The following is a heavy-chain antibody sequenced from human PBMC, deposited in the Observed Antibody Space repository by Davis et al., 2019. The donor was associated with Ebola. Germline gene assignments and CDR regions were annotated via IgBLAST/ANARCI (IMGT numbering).Heavy chain of an antibody. D-gene: IGHD3-22*01. CDR2: IYYSGST. Sequence: SETLSLTCTVSGGSISSYYWSWIRQPPGKGLEWIGYIYYSGSTYYNPSLKSRVTISVDTSKNQFSLKLSSVTAADTAVYYCARGGGYDSSGYYYSWFDPWGQGTLVTVSS. CDR3: ARGGGYDSSGYYYSWFDP. V-gene: IGHV4-30-4*08. CDR1: GGSISSYY. J-gene: IGHJ5*02.